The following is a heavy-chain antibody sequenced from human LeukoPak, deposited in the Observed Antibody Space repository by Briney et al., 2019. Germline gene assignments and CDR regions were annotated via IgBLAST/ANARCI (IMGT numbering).Heavy chain of an antibody. D-gene: IGHD6-13*01. V-gene: IGHV4-59*08. J-gene: IGHJ4*02. CDR1: GGSISSYY. CDR3: ARLYSSSWDYYFDY. CDR2: IYYSGST. Sequence: SETLSLTCTVSGGSISSYYWSWIRQPAGTGREWIGYIYYSGSTNYNPSLKSRVTISVDTSKNQFSLKLSAVTAADTAVYYCARLYSSSWDYYFDYWGQGTLVTVSS.